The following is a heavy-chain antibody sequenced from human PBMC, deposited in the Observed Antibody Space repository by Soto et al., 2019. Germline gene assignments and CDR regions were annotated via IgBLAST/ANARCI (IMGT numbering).Heavy chain of an antibody. CDR2: IKQDGSEK. J-gene: IGHJ6*02. Sequence: PGGSLRLSCAASGFTFSSYWMSWVRQAPGKGLEWVANIKQDGSEKYYVDSVKGRFTISRDNAKNSLYLQMNSLRAEDTAVYYCARYCSSTSCYEVLDYYYYGMDVWGQGTTVTVSS. V-gene: IGHV3-7*03. CDR1: GFTFSSYW. CDR3: ARYCSSTSCYEVLDYYYYGMDV. D-gene: IGHD2-2*01.